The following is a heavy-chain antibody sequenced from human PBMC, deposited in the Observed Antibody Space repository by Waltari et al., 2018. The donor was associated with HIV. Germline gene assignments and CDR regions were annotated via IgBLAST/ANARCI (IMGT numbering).Heavy chain of an antibody. CDR1: GGTFSSYA. Sequence: QVQLVQSGAEVKKPGSSVKVSCKASGGTFSSYAISWVRQAPGQGLEWMGGFIPIFGTANYAQKFQGIVTITADISTSTAYMELSSLRSEDSAMYYCARDRGPLLFYFDYWGQGTLVTVSS. CDR2: FIPIFGTA. D-gene: IGHD2-8*02. V-gene: IGHV1-69*06. CDR3: ARDRGPLLFYFDY. J-gene: IGHJ4*02.